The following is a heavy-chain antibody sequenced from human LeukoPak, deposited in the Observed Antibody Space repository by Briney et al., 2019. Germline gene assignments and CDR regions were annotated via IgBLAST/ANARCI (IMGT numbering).Heavy chain of an antibody. Sequence: ASVKVSCKASGYTFTSYGISWVRQAPGQGLEWMGWISAYNGNTNYAQKLQGRVTMTTDTSTSTAYMELRSLRSDDTAVYYCARDSGVVRAVAGTDYYYYGMDVWGQGTTVTVSS. CDR2: ISAYNGNT. CDR3: ARDSGVVRAVAGTDYYYYGMDV. CDR1: GYTFTSYG. V-gene: IGHV1-18*01. J-gene: IGHJ6*02. D-gene: IGHD6-19*01.